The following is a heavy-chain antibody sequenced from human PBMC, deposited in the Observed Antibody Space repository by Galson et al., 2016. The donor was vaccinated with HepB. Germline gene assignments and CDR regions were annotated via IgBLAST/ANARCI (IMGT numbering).Heavy chain of an antibody. CDR2: IRSQTYGGTT. D-gene: IGHD5-18*01. J-gene: IGHJ4*02. Sequence: SLRLSCATSGFTFADYAMTWFRQTPGKGLEWVGFIRSQTYGGTTDYAASVEGRFTISRDDSKSIVYLQMNSLKTEGTALYYCTRLSGYTYGHDFDYWGQGTLVTVSS. CDR3: TRLSGYTYGHDFDY. V-gene: IGHV3-49*03. CDR1: GFTFADYA.